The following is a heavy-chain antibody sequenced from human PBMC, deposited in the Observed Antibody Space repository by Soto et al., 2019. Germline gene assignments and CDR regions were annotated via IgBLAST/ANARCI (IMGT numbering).Heavy chain of an antibody. V-gene: IGHV1-18*01. Sequence: QVQLVQSGTEVKKPGASVKVSCKASGYTFTNYGVTWVRQAPGQGLEWMGWISVYNGDTKYAQKLQGRVSMTTDPSTKTAYMELRSLRSADTAGYYWARRIMFGVVISDYYYGMDVWGQGTTVTVSS. CDR3: ARRIMFGVVISDYYYGMDV. CDR2: ISVYNGDT. D-gene: IGHD3-3*02. CDR1: GYTFTNYG. J-gene: IGHJ6*02.